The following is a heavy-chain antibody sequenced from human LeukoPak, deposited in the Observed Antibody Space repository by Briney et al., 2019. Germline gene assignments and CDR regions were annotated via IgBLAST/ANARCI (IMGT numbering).Heavy chain of an antibody. CDR3: AKDSGRFLEWLNYFDY. Sequence: GGSLRLSCAASGFTFSSCAMSWVRQAPGKGLEWVSAISGSGGSTYYADSVKGRFTISRDNSKNTLYLQMNSLRAEDTAVYYCAKDSGRFLEWLNYFDYWGQGTLVTVSS. J-gene: IGHJ4*02. D-gene: IGHD3-3*01. V-gene: IGHV3-23*01. CDR1: GFTFSSCA. CDR2: ISGSGGST.